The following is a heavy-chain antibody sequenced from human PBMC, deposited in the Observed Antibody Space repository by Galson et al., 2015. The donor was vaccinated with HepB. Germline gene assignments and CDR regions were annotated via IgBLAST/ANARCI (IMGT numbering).Heavy chain of an antibody. J-gene: IGHJ4*02. CDR2: SGSGDNT. D-gene: IGHD6-13*01. CDR3: ARMGAAGTEVDY. Sequence: SGSGDNTFYADSVKGRFTISRDNSKTTLYLQMDSLRADDTAVYYCARMGAAGTEVDYWGQGTLVTVSS. V-gene: IGHV3-23*01.